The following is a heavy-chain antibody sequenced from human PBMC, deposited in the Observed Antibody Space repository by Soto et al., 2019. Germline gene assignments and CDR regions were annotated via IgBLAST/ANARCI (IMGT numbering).Heavy chain of an antibody. CDR2: SSNSGTFS. CDR1: GFTFSDYY. CDR3: ARSGDNYNRLDY. J-gene: IGHJ4*02. Sequence: QVQLVESGGGLVKPGGSLRLSCEGSGFTFSDYYISGIRQAPGKGLEWISYSSNSGTFSRYADSVKGRFSISRDNTKNLLYLQMNSLRAEDTAVYYCARSGDNYNRLDYWGQGTPVTVSS. V-gene: IGHV3-11*06. D-gene: IGHD1-1*01.